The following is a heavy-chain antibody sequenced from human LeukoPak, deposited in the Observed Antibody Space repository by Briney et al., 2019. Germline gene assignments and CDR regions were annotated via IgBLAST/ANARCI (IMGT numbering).Heavy chain of an antibody. D-gene: IGHD3-10*01. Sequence: GTSVKVSCKASGFTFTSSAVQWVRQARGQRLEWIGWIVVGSGNTNYAQKFQERVTITRDMSTSTVYTELSSLRSEDTAVYYCAARAMVQGGYYFDYWGQGTLVTVSS. CDR3: AARAMVQGGYYFDY. V-gene: IGHV1-58*01. CDR2: IVVGSGNT. J-gene: IGHJ4*02. CDR1: GFTFTSSA.